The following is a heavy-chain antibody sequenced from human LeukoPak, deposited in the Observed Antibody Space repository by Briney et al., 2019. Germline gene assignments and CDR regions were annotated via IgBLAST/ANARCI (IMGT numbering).Heavy chain of an antibody. CDR2: IIPILGIA. CDR3: AREVVVVPPPGWYFDL. J-gene: IGHJ2*01. V-gene: IGHV1-69*04. D-gene: IGHD2-21*01. CDR1: GGTFSSYA. Sequence: GASVKVSRKASGGTFSSYAISWVRQAPGQGLEWMGRIIPILGIANYAQKFQGRVTITADKSTSTAYMELSSLRSEDTAVYYCAREVVVVPPPGWYFDLWGRGTLVTVSS.